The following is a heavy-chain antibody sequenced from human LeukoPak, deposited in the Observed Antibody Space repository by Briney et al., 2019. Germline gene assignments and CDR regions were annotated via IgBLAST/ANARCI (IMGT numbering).Heavy chain of an antibody. D-gene: IGHD6-19*01. CDR3: ARGDSSGWYFDY. Sequence: PGGSLRLSCAASGFTFSGYDMHWVRQATGKGLEWVSAIGTAGDTYYPGSVKGRFTISRENAKNSLYLQMNSLRAGDTAVYYCARGDSSGWYFDYWGQGTLVTVSS. J-gene: IGHJ4*02. CDR1: GFTFSGYD. V-gene: IGHV3-13*01. CDR2: IGTAGDT.